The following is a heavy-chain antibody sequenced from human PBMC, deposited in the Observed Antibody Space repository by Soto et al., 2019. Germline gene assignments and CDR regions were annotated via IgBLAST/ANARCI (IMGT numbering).Heavy chain of an antibody. CDR3: ASHHGALRAPVDY. V-gene: IGHV4-39*01. J-gene: IGHJ4*02. D-gene: IGHD3-10*01. CDR2: IYYTGST. CDR1: GGSISSSSYY. Sequence: PSETLSLTCTVSGGSISSSSYYWGWIRQPPGKGLEWIGSIYYTGSTYYNPSLKSRVTISVDTYKNQFSLKLSSVTAADTAVYYCASHHGALRAPVDYWAQGTLVTLSS.